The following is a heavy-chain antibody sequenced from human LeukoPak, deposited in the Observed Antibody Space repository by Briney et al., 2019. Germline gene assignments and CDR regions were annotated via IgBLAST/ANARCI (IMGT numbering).Heavy chain of an antibody. CDR3: VRDQGAAGDY. CDR2: IDQDGSEY. Sequence: GGSLRLSCAASGFTFSKYWMTWVRQAPGKGLEWVANIDQDGSEYFYVDSVKGRFTISRDNAKNSLYLQMNSLRLDGTALYYCVRDQGAAGDYWGQGTLVTVSS. V-gene: IGHV3-7*01. CDR1: GFTFSKYW. J-gene: IGHJ4*02. D-gene: IGHD6-13*01.